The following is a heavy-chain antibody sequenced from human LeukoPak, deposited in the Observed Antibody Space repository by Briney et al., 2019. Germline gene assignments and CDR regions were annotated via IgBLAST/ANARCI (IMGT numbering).Heavy chain of an antibody. J-gene: IGHJ4*02. CDR2: IYYSGST. Sequence: SETLSLTCTVSGGSISSSSYYWGWIRQPPGKGLEWIGSIYYSGSTYYNPSLKSRVTISVDTSKNQFSLKLSSVTAADTAVYYCARVRRRGFLEMATTYYFDYWGQGTLVTVSS. CDR3: ARVRRRGFLEMATTYYFDY. V-gene: IGHV4-39*07. D-gene: IGHD5-24*01. CDR1: GGSISSSSYY.